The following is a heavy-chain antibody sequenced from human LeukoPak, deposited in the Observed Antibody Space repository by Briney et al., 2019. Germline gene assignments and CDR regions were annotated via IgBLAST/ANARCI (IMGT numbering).Heavy chain of an antibody. CDR3: ARVEWMGRMDY. CDR2: IKQDGSEA. J-gene: IGHJ4*02. Sequence: GGSLRLSCAASGFTFSNHWMSWVRQAPGKGLQWVANIKQDGSEAYDGDSVKGRFTISRDNAKNSLYLQMNSLRAEDTAVYYCARVEWMGRMDYWGQGTVITVSS. D-gene: IGHD3-3*01. CDR1: GFTFSNHW. V-gene: IGHV3-7*04.